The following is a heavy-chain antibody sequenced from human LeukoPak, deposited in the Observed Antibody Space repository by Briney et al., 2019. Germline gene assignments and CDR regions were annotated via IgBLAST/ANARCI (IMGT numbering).Heavy chain of an antibody. CDR3: ARDKSITMIVGGAFDI. CDR2: IYTSGST. J-gene: IGHJ3*02. V-gene: IGHV4-4*07. Sequence: SETLSLTCTASGGSISSYYWSWIRQPAGKGLEWIGRIYTSGSTNYNPSLKSRVTMSVDTCKIQFSLKLSSVTAADTAVYYWARDKSITMIVGGAFDIWGQGTMVTVSS. CDR1: GGSISSYY. D-gene: IGHD3-22*01.